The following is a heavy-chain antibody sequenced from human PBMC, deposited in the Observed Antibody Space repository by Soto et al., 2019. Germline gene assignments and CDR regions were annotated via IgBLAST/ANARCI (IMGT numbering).Heavy chain of an antibody. Sequence: ASVKVSCKASGYTFTSYGISWVRQAPGQGLEWMGWISAYNGNTNYAQKLQGRVTMTTDTSTSTAYMELRSLRSDDTAVYYCARVSVATTWEYYFDYWGQGTLVTVSS. V-gene: IGHV1-18*01. CDR3: ARVSVATTWEYYFDY. CDR1: GYTFTSYG. CDR2: ISAYNGNT. D-gene: IGHD5-12*01. J-gene: IGHJ4*02.